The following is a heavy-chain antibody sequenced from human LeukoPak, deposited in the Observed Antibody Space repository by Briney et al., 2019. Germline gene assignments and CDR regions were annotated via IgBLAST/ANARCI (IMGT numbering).Heavy chain of an antibody. CDR2: INSDGSST. J-gene: IGHJ6*02. Sequence: GGSLRLSCAASGFTFSSYWMHWVRHAPGKGLVWVSRINSDGSSTSYADSVKGRFTISRDNAKNTLYLQMNSLRAEDTAVYYCARDFTYGDYLYYYGMDVWGQGTTVTVSS. CDR1: GFTFSSYW. V-gene: IGHV3-74*01. CDR3: ARDFTYGDYLYYYGMDV. D-gene: IGHD4-17*01.